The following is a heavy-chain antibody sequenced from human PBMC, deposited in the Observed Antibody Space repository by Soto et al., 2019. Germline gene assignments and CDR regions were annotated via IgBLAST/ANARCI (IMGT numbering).Heavy chain of an antibody. D-gene: IGHD6-19*01. Sequence: GASVKPSCKASGYTFTSYGISCVRQAPGQGLEWMGWISAYNGNTNYAQKLQGRVTMTTDTSTSTAYMELRSLRSDDTAVYYCARVSSGWYPSDYWGQGTLVTVSS. CDR3: ARVSSGWYPSDY. CDR2: ISAYNGNT. J-gene: IGHJ4*02. V-gene: IGHV1-18*01. CDR1: GYTFTSYG.